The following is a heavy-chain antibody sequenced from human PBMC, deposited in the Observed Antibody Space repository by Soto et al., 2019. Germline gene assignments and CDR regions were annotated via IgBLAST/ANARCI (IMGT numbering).Heavy chain of an antibody. D-gene: IGHD3-10*01. CDR3: AHRLSYGSGSDYFDY. CDR2: IYWDDDK. Sequence: QITLKESGPTLVKPTQTLTLTCTFSGFSLSTSGVGVGWIRQPPGKALEWLVVIYWDDDKRYSPSLKRRLTIGKDTSKIQVVLTMTNMDPVDTATYYCAHRLSYGSGSDYFDYWGQGTLVTVSS. CDR1: GFSLSTSGVG. V-gene: IGHV2-5*02. J-gene: IGHJ4*02.